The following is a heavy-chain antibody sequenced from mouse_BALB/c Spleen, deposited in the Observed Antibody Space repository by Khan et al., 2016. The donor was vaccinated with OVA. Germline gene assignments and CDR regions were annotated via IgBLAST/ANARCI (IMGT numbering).Heavy chain of an antibody. J-gene: IGHJ1*01. Sequence: QIQLVQSGPELKKPGETVKISCKASGYTFTNYGMNWVKQAPGKGLKWMGWINTYSGEPTYADDFKGRSAFSLETSASTAYLQTNNLKNEDTATYFCARSNSYWYVDVWGAGTTVTVSS. CDR2: INTYSGEP. CDR1: GYTFTNYG. V-gene: IGHV9-3-1*01. D-gene: IGHD4-1*02. CDR3: ARSNSYWYVDV.